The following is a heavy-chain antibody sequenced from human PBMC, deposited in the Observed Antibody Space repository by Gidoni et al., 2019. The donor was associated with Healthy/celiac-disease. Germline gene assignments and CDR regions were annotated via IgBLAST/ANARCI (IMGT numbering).Heavy chain of an antibody. D-gene: IGHD3-22*01. CDR2: ISNDGSNK. V-gene: IGHV3-30-3*01. J-gene: IGHJ4*02. CDR1: GFTFSSSA. CDR3: ARGSVVITVFDY. Sequence: QVQLVESGRGVVQPGRSLRLSCAASGFTFSSSAMPWVRKAPGKGLEWVAVISNDGSNKYYADSVKGRFTISRDNSKNTLYLQMNSLRAEDTAVYYCARGSVVITVFDYWGQGTLVTVSS.